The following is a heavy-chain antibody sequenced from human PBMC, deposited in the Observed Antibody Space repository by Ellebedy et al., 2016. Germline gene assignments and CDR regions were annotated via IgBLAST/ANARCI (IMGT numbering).Heavy chain of an antibody. J-gene: IGHJ4*02. D-gene: IGHD2-2*01. CDR1: GYPFNVYG. CDR3: ARRMDEEAMPAFDY. V-gene: IGHV1-18*01. CDR2: ISGNKDKT. Sequence: ASVKVSCKTSGYPFNVYGISWLRQAPGQSFEWMGWISGNKDKTNSAQKFQGRVTMTTDTSTSTAYMELSSLRSADTAVYYCARRMDEEAMPAFDYWGQGTLVTVSS.